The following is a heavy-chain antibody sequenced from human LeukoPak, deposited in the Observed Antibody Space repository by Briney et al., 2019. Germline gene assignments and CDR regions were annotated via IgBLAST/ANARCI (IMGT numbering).Heavy chain of an antibody. CDR3: ARDSGYNYFDY. CDR2: IYYSGST. V-gene: IGHV4-59*01. Sequence: SETLSLTCTVSGGSISSYYWSWIRQPPGKGLEWIGYIYYSGSTNYNPSLKSRVTISVDTSRNQFSLKLSSVTAADTAVYYCARDSGYNYFDYWGQGTLVTVSS. J-gene: IGHJ4*02. CDR1: GGSISSYY. D-gene: IGHD5-12*01.